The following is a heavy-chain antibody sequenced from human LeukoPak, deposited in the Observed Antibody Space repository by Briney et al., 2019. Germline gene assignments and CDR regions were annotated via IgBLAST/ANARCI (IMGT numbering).Heavy chain of an antibody. D-gene: IGHD4-17*01. CDR3: ARDSGDYAGAFDY. Sequence: GGSLRLSCAASGFTFDDYGMSWVRQAPGKGLEWVSGINWNGGSTGYADSVKGRFTISRDNSKNTLYLQMNSLRAKDTAMYYCARDSGDYAGAFDYWGQGTLVTVSS. V-gene: IGHV3-20*04. CDR2: INWNGGST. CDR1: GFTFDDYG. J-gene: IGHJ4*02.